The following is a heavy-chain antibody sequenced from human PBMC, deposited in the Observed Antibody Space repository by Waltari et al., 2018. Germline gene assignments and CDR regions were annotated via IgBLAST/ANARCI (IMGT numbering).Heavy chain of an antibody. CDR3: TRLGYSSSWEEDY. CDR1: GLTFSGSA. J-gene: IGHJ4*02. Sequence: EVQLVESGGGLVQPGGSLKLSCAASGLTFSGSAMNWVRQASGKGLEWVGRIRSKANSYATAYAASVKGRFTISRDDSKNTAYLQMNSLKTEDTAVYYCTRLGYSSSWEEDYWGQGTLVTVSS. CDR2: IRSKANSYAT. D-gene: IGHD6-13*01. V-gene: IGHV3-73*02.